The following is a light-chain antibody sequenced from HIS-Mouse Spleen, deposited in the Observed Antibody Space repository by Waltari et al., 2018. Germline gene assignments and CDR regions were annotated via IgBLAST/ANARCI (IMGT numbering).Light chain of an antibody. Sequence: AIQLTQSPSSLSASVGDRVTITCRASQGISSALAWYQQKPGKAPKLLIYDASSLESGVPSRFSGSGSGTDFTLTISSLQPEDFATYYCQQANSFPSFTLFTFGPGTKVDIK. V-gene: IGKV1-13*02. CDR1: QGISSA. CDR2: DAS. CDR3: QQANSFPSFTLFT. J-gene: IGKJ3*01.